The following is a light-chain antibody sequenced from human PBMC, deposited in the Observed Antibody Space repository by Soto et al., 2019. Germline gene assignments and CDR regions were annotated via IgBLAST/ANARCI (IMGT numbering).Light chain of an antibody. Sequence: QSALTQPPSASGSRGQSVTISCTGTSNDVGSYNYVSWYQQHPGKAPKLMIYEVSKRPSGVPDRFSGSKSGNTASLTVSGLQAEDEADYYCSSYEGRKNLGYVFGPGTKVTVL. V-gene: IGLV2-8*01. CDR1: SNDVGSYNY. CDR3: SSYEGRKNLGYV. CDR2: EVS. J-gene: IGLJ1*01.